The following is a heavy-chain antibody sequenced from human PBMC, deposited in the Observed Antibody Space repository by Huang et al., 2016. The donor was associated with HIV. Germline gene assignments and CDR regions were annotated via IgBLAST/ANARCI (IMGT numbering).Heavy chain of an antibody. V-gene: IGHV1-3*01. CDR1: GYTFSSHA. J-gene: IGHJ4*02. Sequence: QVQLVQSGAEVKKPGTSVKVSCKTSGYTFSSHALHWLRQAPGQRPEWMGWINGGNGDTKYSQKFQGRVTITSDTSVNIGYMELNSLLSEDTAVYYCARDPLDIRRHFDFWGQGSLVTVSS. D-gene: IGHD3-3*01. CDR3: ARDPLDIRRHFDF. CDR2: INGGNGDT.